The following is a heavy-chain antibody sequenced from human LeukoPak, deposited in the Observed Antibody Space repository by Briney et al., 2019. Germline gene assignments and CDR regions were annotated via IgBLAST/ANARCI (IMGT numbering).Heavy chain of an antibody. J-gene: IGHJ4*02. V-gene: IGHV1-18*01. CDR3: ARIPEEYYYDSSGYFDY. Sequence: ASVKVSCKASGYTFTSYGISWVRQAPGQGLEWMGWISAYNGNTNYAQKLQGRVTMTTDTSTSTAYTELRSLRSDDTAVYYCARIPEEYYYDSSGYFDYWGQGTLVTVSS. CDR1: GYTFTSYG. D-gene: IGHD3-22*01. CDR2: ISAYNGNT.